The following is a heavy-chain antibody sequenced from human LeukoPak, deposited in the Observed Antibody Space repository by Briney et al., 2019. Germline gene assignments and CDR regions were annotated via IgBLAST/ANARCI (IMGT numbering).Heavy chain of an antibody. V-gene: IGHV3-30*18. Sequence: PGRSLRLSCAASGFTFSSYGMHWVRQAPGKGLEWVAVISYDGSNKYYADSVKGRFTISRDNSKNTLYLQMNSLRVEDTAVYYCAKGPSGYHNTGGQGTLVTVSS. CDR2: ISYDGSNK. J-gene: IGHJ4*02. CDR1: GFTFSSYG. D-gene: IGHD5-12*01. CDR3: AKGPSGYHNT.